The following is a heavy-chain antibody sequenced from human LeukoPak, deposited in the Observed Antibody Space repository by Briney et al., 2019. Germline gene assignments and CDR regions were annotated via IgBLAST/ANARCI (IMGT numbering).Heavy chain of an antibody. CDR3: ARERIVAGTGTFDS. D-gene: IGHD6-19*01. CDR1: GYTFTDYG. Sequence: GASVKVSCKASGYTFTDYGITWVRQAPGQGLEWMGWISAYNGNTNYAQNLQGRVTMTTDTSTSTAYMELRSLRYDDTAVYYCARERIVAGTGTFDSWGQGTLVTVSS. J-gene: IGHJ4*02. V-gene: IGHV1-18*01. CDR2: ISAYNGNT.